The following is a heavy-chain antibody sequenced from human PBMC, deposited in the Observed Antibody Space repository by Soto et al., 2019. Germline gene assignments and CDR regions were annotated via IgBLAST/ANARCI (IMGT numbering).Heavy chain of an antibody. Sequence: KASETLSLTCTVSGGSVSSGSYYWSWIRQPPGKGLEWIGYIYYSGSTNYNPSLKSRVTISVDTSKNQFSLKLSSVTAADTAVYYCARSYSSGWTAPYYFDYWGQGTLVTVSS. D-gene: IGHD6-19*01. CDR2: IYYSGST. CDR1: GGSVSSGSYY. V-gene: IGHV4-61*01. J-gene: IGHJ4*02. CDR3: ARSYSSGWTAPYYFDY.